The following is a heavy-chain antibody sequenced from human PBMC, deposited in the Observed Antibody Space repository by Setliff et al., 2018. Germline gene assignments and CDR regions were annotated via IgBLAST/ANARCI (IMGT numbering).Heavy chain of an antibody. D-gene: IGHD2-21*02. Sequence: PSATLSLPCAVYGGSFSGYYWSWIRQPPGKRLEWIGEIIHSGSTNYNPSLKSRLTISRDTSKNQGSLKLNSVTATDTAVYYCARELGHGGDADYWGQGSLVTVSS. CDR1: GGSFSGYY. J-gene: IGHJ4*02. CDR2: IIHSGST. V-gene: IGHV4-34*12. CDR3: ARELGHGGDADY.